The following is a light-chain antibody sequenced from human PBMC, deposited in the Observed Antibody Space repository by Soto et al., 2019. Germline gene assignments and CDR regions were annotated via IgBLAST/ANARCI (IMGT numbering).Light chain of an antibody. J-gene: IGLJ7*01. CDR3: CSFAGGATFV. Sequence: QSVLTQPASVSGSPGQSITISCTGTSNDIGGYNLVSWYQQHPGKAPKLIIYEASERPSGVSDRFSGSRSGNTASLTISTLQAEDEADYSCCSFAGGATFVFGGGTQLTVL. CDR1: SNDIGGYNL. CDR2: EAS. V-gene: IGLV2-23*02.